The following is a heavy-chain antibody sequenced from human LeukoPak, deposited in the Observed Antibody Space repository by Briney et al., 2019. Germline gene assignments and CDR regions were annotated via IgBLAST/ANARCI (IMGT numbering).Heavy chain of an antibody. CDR2: ISSSGGTI. CDR1: GFTFSNAW. Sequence: GGSLRLSCAASGFTFSNAWMSWVRQAPGKGLEWASYISSSGGTISYADSVKGRFTISRDNAKNSLYLQMNSLRAEDTAIYYCARSGQHLFDFWGQGTLVTVSS. CDR3: ARSGQHLFDF. D-gene: IGHD6-13*01. V-gene: IGHV3-11*04. J-gene: IGHJ4*02.